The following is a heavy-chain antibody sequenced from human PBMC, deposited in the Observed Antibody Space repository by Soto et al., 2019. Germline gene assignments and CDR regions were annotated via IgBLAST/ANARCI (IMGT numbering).Heavy chain of an antibody. Sequence: GGSLRLSCAASGFTFSSYAMXXXXXXXGKGLEWVSAISGSGGSTYYADSVKGRFTISRDNSKNTLYLQMNSLRAEDTAVYYCAKGITMVRGVIIPPYYFDYWGQGTLVTVSS. CDR2: ISGSGGST. CDR3: AKGITMVRGVIIPPYYFDY. CDR1: GFTFSSYA. D-gene: IGHD3-10*01. J-gene: IGHJ4*02. V-gene: IGHV3-23*01.